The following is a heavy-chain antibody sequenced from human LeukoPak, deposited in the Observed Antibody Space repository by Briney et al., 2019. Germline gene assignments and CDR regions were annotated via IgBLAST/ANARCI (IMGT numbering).Heavy chain of an antibody. CDR2: IYTSGST. CDR3: ARGGGYNPYY. D-gene: IGHD5-24*01. V-gene: IGHV4-61*02. Sequence: RPPQTLSLTCTVSGGSISSGSYYWNWIRQPAGKGLEWIGRIYTSGSTNYNPSLKSRVTISVDTSKNQFSLKLSSVTAADTAVYYCARGGGYNPYYWGQGTLVTVSS. CDR1: GGSISSGSYY. J-gene: IGHJ4*02.